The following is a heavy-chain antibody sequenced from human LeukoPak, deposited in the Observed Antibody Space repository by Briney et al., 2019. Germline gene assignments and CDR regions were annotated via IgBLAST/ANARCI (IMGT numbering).Heavy chain of an antibody. CDR3: ARDGDLGNYYYYYMDV. V-gene: IGHV1-46*01. CDR1: GYTFTNNF. Sequence: GASVKVSCKASGYTFTNNFMHWVRQAPGQGLEWIGIINPSGDNTWYAQKFQGRVTMTRDMATSTAYMELSSLRSEDTAVYYCARDGDLGNYYYYYMDVWGKGTTVTVSS. J-gene: IGHJ6*03. D-gene: IGHD7-27*01. CDR2: INPSGDNT.